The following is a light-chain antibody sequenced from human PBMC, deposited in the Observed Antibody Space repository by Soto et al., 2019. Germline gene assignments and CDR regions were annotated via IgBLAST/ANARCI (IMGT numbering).Light chain of an antibody. CDR2: EVT. CDR1: SNDVGIYNY. J-gene: IGLJ3*02. CDR3: SSYTISSTWV. V-gene: IGLV2-14*01. Sequence: QSALTQPASVSGSPGQSITISCTGTSNDVGIYNYVSWYQQHPGKAPKLMIYEVTNRPSGVSDRFSGSKSDNTASLTISGLQVEDEADYYCSSYTISSTWVFGGGTKLTVL.